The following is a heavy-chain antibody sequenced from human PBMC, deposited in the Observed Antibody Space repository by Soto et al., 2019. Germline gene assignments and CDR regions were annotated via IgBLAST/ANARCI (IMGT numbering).Heavy chain of an antibody. CDR1: GFTFSSYG. V-gene: IGHV3-30*18. J-gene: IGHJ6*03. CDR3: AKDGMRTTVTTLNIYYYYYMDV. D-gene: IGHD4-17*01. CDR2: ISYDGSNK. Sequence: GSLRLSCAASGFTFSSYGMHWVRQAPGKGLEWVAVISYDGSNKYYADSVKGRFTISRDNSKNTLYLQMNSLRAEDTAVYYCAKDGMRTTVTTLNIYYYYYMDVWGKGT.